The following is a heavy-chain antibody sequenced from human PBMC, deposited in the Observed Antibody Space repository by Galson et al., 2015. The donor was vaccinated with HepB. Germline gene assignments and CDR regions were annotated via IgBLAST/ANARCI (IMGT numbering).Heavy chain of an antibody. CDR3: AGEVYDYIWGREGPDY. J-gene: IGHJ4*02. V-gene: IGHV1-69*04. CDR2: IIPILGIA. Sequence: SVKVSCKASGGTFSSYAISWVRQAPGQGLEWMGRIIPILGIANYAQKFHGRVTITADKSPSTAYMELSSLRSEGTAVYYCAGEVYDYIWGREGPDYGGQGTLVTVSS. D-gene: IGHD3-16*01. CDR1: GGTFSSYA.